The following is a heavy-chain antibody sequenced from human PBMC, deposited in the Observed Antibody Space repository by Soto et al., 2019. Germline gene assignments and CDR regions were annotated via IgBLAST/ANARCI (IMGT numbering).Heavy chain of an antibody. CDR3: AIRREYSSSWYLFDL. J-gene: IGHJ5*02. D-gene: IGHD6-13*01. CDR2: ISGSGGST. Sequence: GGSLRLSCAASGFTFSSYAMSWVRQAPGKGLEWVSAISGSGGSTYYADSVKGRFTISRDNSKNTLYLQMNSLRAEDTAVYYCAIRREYSSSWYLFDLWGQGTLVTVSS. V-gene: IGHV3-23*01. CDR1: GFTFSSYA.